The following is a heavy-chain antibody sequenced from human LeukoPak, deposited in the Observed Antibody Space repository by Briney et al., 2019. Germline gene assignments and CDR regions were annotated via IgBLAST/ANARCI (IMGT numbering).Heavy chain of an antibody. J-gene: IGHJ4*02. CDR1: GFTFSTYG. CDR3: VKDPYGDYLRYFDY. Sequence: GGSLRLSXAASGFTFSTYGMHWVRQAPGKGLEWVSLIRYDGGNKYYADSVKGRFTISRDNSKNTLYLQMNSLSAEDTAVYYCVKDPYGDYLRYFDYWGQGTLVTVSS. CDR2: IRYDGGNK. V-gene: IGHV3-30*02. D-gene: IGHD4-17*01.